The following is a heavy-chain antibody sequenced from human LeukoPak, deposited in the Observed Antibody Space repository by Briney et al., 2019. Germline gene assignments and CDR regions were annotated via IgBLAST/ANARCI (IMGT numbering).Heavy chain of an antibody. CDR1: GGSISSRSYY. CDR2: IKHDGSEK. CDR3: ARGAHSSVWEYFFYYMDV. J-gene: IGHJ6*03. V-gene: IGHV3-7*04. Sequence: ETLSLTCTVSGGSISSRSYYWGWIRQPPGKGLEWVANIKHDGSEKYSVDSAKGRFTISRDNAKNSLYLQMNSLRAEDTAVYYCARGAHSSVWEYFFYYMDVWGKGTTVTISS. D-gene: IGHD5/OR15-5a*01.